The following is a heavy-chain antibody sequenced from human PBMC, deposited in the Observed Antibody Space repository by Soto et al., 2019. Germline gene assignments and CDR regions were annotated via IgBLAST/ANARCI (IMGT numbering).Heavy chain of an antibody. CDR3: ASLRYYDFVNWFDP. Sequence: PSETLSLTCTVSGGSISSGGYYWSWIRQHPGKGLEWIGYIYYSGSTYYNPSLKSRVTISVDTSKNQFSLKLSSVTAADTAVYYCASLRYYDFVNWFDPWGQGTLVTVSS. CDR1: GGSISSGGYY. D-gene: IGHD3-3*01. CDR2: IYYSGST. J-gene: IGHJ5*02. V-gene: IGHV4-31*03.